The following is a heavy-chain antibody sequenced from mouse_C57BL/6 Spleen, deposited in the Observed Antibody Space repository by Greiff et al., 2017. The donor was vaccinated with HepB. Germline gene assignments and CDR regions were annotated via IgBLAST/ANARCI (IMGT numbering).Heavy chain of an antibody. J-gene: IGHJ4*01. CDR1: GYTFTSYW. CDR3: ALTGTAMDY. CDR2: IDPSDSYT. V-gene: IGHV1-50*01. Sequence: VQLQQPGAELVKPGASLKLSCKASGYTFTSYWMQWVKQRPGQGLEWIGEIDPSDSYTNYNQKFKGKATLTVDTSSSTAYMQLSSLTSEDSAVYYCALTGTAMDYWGQGTSVTVSS. D-gene: IGHD4-1*01.